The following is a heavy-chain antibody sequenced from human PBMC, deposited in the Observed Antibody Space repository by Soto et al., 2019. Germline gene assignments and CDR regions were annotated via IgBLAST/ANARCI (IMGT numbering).Heavy chain of an antibody. CDR2: IIPIFGTA. J-gene: IGHJ6*02. D-gene: IGHD6-19*01. Sequence: QVQLVQSGAEVKKPGSSVKVSCKASGGTFSSYAISWVRQAPGQGLEWMGGIIPIFGTANYAQKFQGRVTITADESTSTAYMELSSLRSEDTAVYYCARLNVEWLVLDSNSYYYGMDVWGQGTTVTVSS. CDR1: GGTFSSYA. V-gene: IGHV1-69*01. CDR3: ARLNVEWLVLDSNSYYYGMDV.